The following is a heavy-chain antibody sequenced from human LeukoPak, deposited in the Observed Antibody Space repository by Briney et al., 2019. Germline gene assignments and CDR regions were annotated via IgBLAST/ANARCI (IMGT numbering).Heavy chain of an antibody. CDR2: VNGDGTGT. J-gene: IGHJ4*02. D-gene: IGHD1-14*01. CDR3: ARYADGIFY. Sequence: GGSLRLSCAASGFTFSSSWMHWVRQAPGQGLIWVSRVNGDGTGTIYADSVKGRFTISRDNAKNTLYLQMNSLRAEDTAVYYCARYADGIFYWGQGTLVTVSS. V-gene: IGHV3-74*01. CDR1: GFTFSSSW.